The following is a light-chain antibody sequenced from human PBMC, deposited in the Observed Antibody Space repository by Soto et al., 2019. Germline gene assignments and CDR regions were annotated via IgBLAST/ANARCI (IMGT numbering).Light chain of an antibody. Sequence: EIVLTQSPGTLSLSPGERATLSCRASQSVSSSYLSWYQQKPGQAPRLLIYGASSRATGIPDWISGSGSRTDFTLTISRLEHEGFAVYYCQQYGSPPFTFGPGNKVDIK. CDR3: QQYGSPPFT. J-gene: IGKJ3*01. CDR2: GAS. CDR1: QSVSSSY. V-gene: IGKV3-20*01.